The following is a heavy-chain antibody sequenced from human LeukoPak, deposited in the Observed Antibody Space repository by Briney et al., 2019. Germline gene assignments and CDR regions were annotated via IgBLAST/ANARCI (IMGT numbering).Heavy chain of an antibody. D-gene: IGHD1-1*01. CDR1: GGTFSSYT. CDR3: AKATGTFYYFDY. Sequence: ASVKVSCKASGGTFSSYTISWVRQAPGQGLEWMGRIIPILGIANYAQKFQGRVTITADKSTSTAYMELNSLRAEDTAVYYCAKATGTFYYFDYWGQGALVTVSS. J-gene: IGHJ4*02. V-gene: IGHV1-69*02. CDR2: IIPILGIA.